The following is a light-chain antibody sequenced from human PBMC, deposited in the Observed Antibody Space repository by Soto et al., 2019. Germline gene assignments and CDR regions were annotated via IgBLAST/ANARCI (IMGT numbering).Light chain of an antibody. Sequence: DIQMTQSPSTLSASVGDRVTITCRASQSISSWLAWYQQKPGKAPNLLIYKASTLGSGVPSRFSGGGSGTEFTLTISSLQPDDFAGYYCQQHSSSSPYTFGQGTKLEIK. V-gene: IGKV1-5*03. CDR1: QSISSW. CDR3: QQHSSSSPYT. CDR2: KAS. J-gene: IGKJ2*01.